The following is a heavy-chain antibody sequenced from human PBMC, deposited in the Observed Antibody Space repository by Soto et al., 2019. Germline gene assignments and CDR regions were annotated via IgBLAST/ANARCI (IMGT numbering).Heavy chain of an antibody. D-gene: IGHD3-3*02. V-gene: IGHV4-39*01. CDR3: ARLPSRHLVDY. J-gene: IGHJ4*02. CDR1: GSSISSSGYY. Sequence: QLQVQESGPGLVKPSETLSLTCTVSGSSISSSGYYWGWIRQPPGKGLEWIGSMYYGVSTYYNPSLKCRVTVSVEAAKNQFSLTMSSVTAADTAVYYCARLPSRHLVDYCGQGTLFTVSS. CDR2: MYYGVST.